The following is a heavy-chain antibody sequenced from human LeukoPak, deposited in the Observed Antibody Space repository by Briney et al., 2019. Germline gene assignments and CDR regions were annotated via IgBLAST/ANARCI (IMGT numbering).Heavy chain of an antibody. CDR3: AKPAKTDYADY. J-gene: IGHJ4*02. CDR2: ISYDGSNK. Sequence: PGGSLRLSCAASGFIFSSYAMHWVRQAPGKGLEWVAVISYDGSNKYADSVKGRFTISRDNSKNTLYLQMNSLRAEDTALYYCAKPAKTDYADYWGQGTLVAVSS. CDR1: GFIFSSYA. D-gene: IGHD1-14*01. V-gene: IGHV3-30*04.